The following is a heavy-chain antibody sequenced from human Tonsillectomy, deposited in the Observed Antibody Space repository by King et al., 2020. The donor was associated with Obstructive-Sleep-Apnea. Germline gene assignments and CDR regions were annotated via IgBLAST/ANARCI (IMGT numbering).Heavy chain of an antibody. D-gene: IGHD5-18*01. Sequence: VQLVESGGGLVQPGGSLRLSCAASGFTFSSYDMHWVRQATGKGLEWVSAIGTAGDTYYPGSVKGRFTISRENAKNSLYLQMNSLRAGDTAVYYCARAVTAMGRPDWGQGTLVTVSS. CDR3: ARAVTAMGRPD. J-gene: IGHJ4*02. CDR2: IGTAGDT. CDR1: GFTFSSYD. V-gene: IGHV3-13*04.